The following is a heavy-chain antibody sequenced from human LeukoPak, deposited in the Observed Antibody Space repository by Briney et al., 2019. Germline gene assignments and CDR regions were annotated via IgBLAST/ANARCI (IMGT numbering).Heavy chain of an antibody. J-gene: IGHJ6*02. CDR1: GFTFSSYA. V-gene: IGHV3-30-3*01. Sequence: GGALGLSCAASGFTFSSYAMHWVRPAPGKGLEWVAVISYDGSNKYYANSVKGRFTISRDNSKNTLYLKMNSLRAEDTAVYYCARGDIVVVPAEGEAWYYYYGMDVWGQGTTVTVSS. CDR3: ARGDIVVVPAEGEAWYYYYGMDV. CDR2: ISYDGSNK. D-gene: IGHD2-2*01.